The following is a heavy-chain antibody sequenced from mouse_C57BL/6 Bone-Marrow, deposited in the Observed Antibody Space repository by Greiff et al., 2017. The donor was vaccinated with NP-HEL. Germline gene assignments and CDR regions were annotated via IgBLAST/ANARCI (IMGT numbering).Heavy chain of an antibody. Sequence: QVQLQQSGPELARPWASVKISCQAFYTFSRRVHFAIRDTNYWMQWVKQRPGQGLEWIGAIYPGNGDTSYIQKFQGKATLTADKSASTAYMQLSSLTSEDSAVYDCARAYGSSYWYFDVWGTGTTVTVSS. D-gene: IGHD1-1*01. CDR3: SEDSAVYDCARAYGSSYWYFDV. V-gene: IGHV1-87*01. J-gene: IGHJ1*03. CDR2: GQGLEWIG. CDR1: YTFSRRVH.